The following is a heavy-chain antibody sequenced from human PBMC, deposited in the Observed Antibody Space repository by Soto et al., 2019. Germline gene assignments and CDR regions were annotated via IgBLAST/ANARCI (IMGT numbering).Heavy chain of an antibody. V-gene: IGHV4-59*01. D-gene: IGHD3-10*01. J-gene: IGHJ3*02. Sequence: SETLSLTCTVSGGSISSYYWSWIRQPPGKGLEWIGYIYYSGSTNYNPSLKSRVTISVDTSKNQFSLKLSSVTAADTAVYYCARDPNYSGAFDIWGQGTMVTVSS. CDR3: ARDPNYSGAFDI. CDR2: IYYSGST. CDR1: GGSISSYY.